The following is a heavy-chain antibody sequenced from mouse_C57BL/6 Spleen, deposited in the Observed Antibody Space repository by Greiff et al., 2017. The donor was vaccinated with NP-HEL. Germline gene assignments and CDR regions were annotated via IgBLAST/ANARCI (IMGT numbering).Heavy chain of an antibody. CDR3: ARRVGGNYEYYAMDY. D-gene: IGHD2-1*01. J-gene: IGHJ4*01. Sequence: EVHLVESGGGLVKPGGSLKLSCAASGFTFSDYGMHWVRQASEKGLEWVAYISSGSSTIYYADTVKGRFTISRDNAKNTLFLQMTSLRSEDTAMYYCARRVGGNYEYYAMDYWGQGTSVTVSS. V-gene: IGHV5-17*01. CDR1: GFTFSDYG. CDR2: ISSGSSTI.